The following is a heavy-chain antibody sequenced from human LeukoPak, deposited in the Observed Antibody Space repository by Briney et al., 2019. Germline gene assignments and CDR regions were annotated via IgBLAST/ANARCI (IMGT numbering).Heavy chain of an antibody. V-gene: IGHV4-59*12. J-gene: IGHJ6*03. CDR1: GDSISSYY. CDR2: IYYSGST. D-gene: IGHD3-10*01. CDR3: AREDSGSYYNYYYFHMDV. Sequence: SETLSLTCTVSGDSISSYYWSWIRQPPGKGLEWIGYIYYSGSTNYNPSLKSRVTLSVDTSKTQFSLRLSSVTAADTAVYYCAREDSGSYYNYYYFHMDVWGKGTTVTISS.